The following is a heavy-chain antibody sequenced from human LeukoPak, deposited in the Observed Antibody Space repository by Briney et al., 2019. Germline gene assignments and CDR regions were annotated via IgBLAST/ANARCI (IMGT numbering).Heavy chain of an antibody. D-gene: IGHD5/OR15-5a*01. CDR2: ISSSSSYI. CDR1: GFTFSDYY. J-gene: IGHJ4*02. Sequence: GSLRLSCAASGFTFSDYYMSWIRQAPGKGLEWVSSISSSSSYIYYADSVKGRFTISRDNAKNSLYLQMNSLRAEDTAVYYCARGDIVSYYFDYWGQGTLVTVSS. CDR3: ARGDIVSYYFDY. V-gene: IGHV3-11*06.